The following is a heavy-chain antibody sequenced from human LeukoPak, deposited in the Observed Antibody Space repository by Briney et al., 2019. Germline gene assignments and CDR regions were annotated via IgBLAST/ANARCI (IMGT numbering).Heavy chain of an antibody. CDR2: ISSSSNYI. V-gene: IGHV3-21*01. D-gene: IGHD5-24*01. J-gene: IGHJ4*02. CDR1: GFTFSSYS. Sequence: GGSLRLSCAASGFTFSSYSMNWVRQAPGKGLEWVSSISSSSNYIYYADSVKGRLTISRDNAKNSLYLQMYSLRAEDTAVYFCAREMAAGTFDHWGQGDLVTVSS. CDR3: AREMAAGTFDH.